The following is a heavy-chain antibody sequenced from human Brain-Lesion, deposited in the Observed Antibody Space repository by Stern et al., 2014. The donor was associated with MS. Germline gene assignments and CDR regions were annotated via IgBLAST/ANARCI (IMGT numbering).Heavy chain of an antibody. V-gene: IGHV3-30*18. D-gene: IGHD2/OR15-2a*01. CDR3: AKDRQYLTYFFAH. Sequence: VQLVESGGGVVQPGRPLRLSCVASGFTFGNCAMHWVRQAPGKGMEWVAGVSYDGSNKYYADSVKGRFTISRDNSQNTLYMQMSSLRPEDTAVYYCAKDRQYLTYFFAHWGQGSLVTVSS. J-gene: IGHJ5*02. CDR2: VSYDGSNK. CDR1: GFTFGNCA.